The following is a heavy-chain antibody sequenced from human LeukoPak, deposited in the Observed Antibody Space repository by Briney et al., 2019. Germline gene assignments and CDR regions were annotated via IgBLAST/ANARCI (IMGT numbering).Heavy chain of an antibody. CDR3: ARDRGEQVGVVDY. D-gene: IGHD3-10*01. CDR1: GFTFSSYS. CDR2: ISSSSSYI. J-gene: IGHJ4*02. Sequence: GGSLRLSCAASGFTFSSYSMNWVRQAPGKGLEWVSSISSSSSYIYYADSVKGRFTISRDNAKNSLYLQMNSLRAEDTAVYYCARDRGEQVGVVDYWGQGTLVTVSS. V-gene: IGHV3-21*01.